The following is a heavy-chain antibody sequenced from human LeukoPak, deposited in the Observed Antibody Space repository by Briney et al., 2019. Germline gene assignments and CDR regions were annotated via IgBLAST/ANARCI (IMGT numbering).Heavy chain of an antibody. J-gene: IGHJ4*02. V-gene: IGHV4-4*07. CDR1: GGSISSYY. D-gene: IGHD3-22*01. CDR2: IYTSGST. CDR3: AREVWSIVVAPKPIFDY. Sequence: KPSKTLSLTCTVSGGSISSYYWSWIRQPAGKGLEWIGRIYTSGSTNYNPSLKSRVTMSVDTSKNQFSLKLSSVTAADTAVYYCAREVWSIVVAPKPIFDYWGQGTLVTVSS.